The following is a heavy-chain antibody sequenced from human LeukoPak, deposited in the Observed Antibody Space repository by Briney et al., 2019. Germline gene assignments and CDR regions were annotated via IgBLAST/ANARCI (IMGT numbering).Heavy chain of an antibody. J-gene: IGHJ4*02. CDR2: INGNGGST. CDR1: VFTFSNYA. CDR3: ARSLGAGSYLDF. Sequence: GGSLRLSCAASVFTFSNYAMHWVSQAPGKGLEYLSAINGNGGSTYYATSVKGKFTITRDNSKNTLYLQMDSLSAEDMAVFYCARSLGAGSYLDFWGQGTLVTVSS. D-gene: IGHD3-10*02. V-gene: IGHV3-64*01.